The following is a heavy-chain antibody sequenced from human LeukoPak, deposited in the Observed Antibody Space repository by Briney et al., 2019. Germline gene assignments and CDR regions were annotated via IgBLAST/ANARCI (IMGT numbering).Heavy chain of an antibody. V-gene: IGHV3-11*04. Sequence: PGGSLRLSCAASGFTFSDYYMSWIRQAPGKGLEWVSYISSSGSTVYYADSVKGRFTISRDNAKNSLYLQMNSLRAEDTAVYYCARGPRVRFLEWFASWGQGTLVTVSS. J-gene: IGHJ5*02. CDR1: GFTFSDYY. D-gene: IGHD3-3*01. CDR3: ARGPRVRFLEWFAS. CDR2: ISSSGSTV.